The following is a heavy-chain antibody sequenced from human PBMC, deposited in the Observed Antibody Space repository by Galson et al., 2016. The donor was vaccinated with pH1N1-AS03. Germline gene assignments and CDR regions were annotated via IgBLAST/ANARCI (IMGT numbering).Heavy chain of an antibody. CDR1: GFTVSRND. CDR2: IAATGPA. CDR3: AKVEVVGTFNYYYYMDV. D-gene: IGHD6-19*01. J-gene: IGHJ6*03. V-gene: IGHV3-13*01. Sequence: SLRLSCAASGFTVSRNDMHWVRQATGKGLEWVSIIAATGPAHYADSVKGRFTISRDNSNNTLYLQLNSLRAEDTAVYYCAKVEVVGTFNYYYYMDVWGKGTSVTVSS.